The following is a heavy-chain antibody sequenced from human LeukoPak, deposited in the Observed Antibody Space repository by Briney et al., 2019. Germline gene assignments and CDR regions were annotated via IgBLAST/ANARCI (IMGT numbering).Heavy chain of an antibody. CDR3: ARGDYGGNPKTGAFDI. V-gene: IGHV4-34*01. CDR1: GGSFSGYY. CDR2: INHSGST. D-gene: IGHD4-23*01. Sequence: PSETLSLTCAVYGGSFSGYYWRWIRQPPGKGLEWIGEINHSGSTNYNPSLKSRVTISVDTSKNQFSLKLSSVTAADTAVYYCARGDYGGNPKTGAFDIWGQGTMVTVSS. J-gene: IGHJ3*02.